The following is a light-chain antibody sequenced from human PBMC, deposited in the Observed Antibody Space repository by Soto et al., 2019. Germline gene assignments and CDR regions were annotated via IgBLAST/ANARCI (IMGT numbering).Light chain of an antibody. J-gene: IGKJ1*01. CDR1: QGISSY. V-gene: IGKV1-8*01. CDR2: AAS. Sequence: AIRMTQSPSSFSASTGDRVTITCRASQGISSYLAWYQQKPGKAPKLLIYAASTLQSGVPSRFSCSGSGTDFTLTIICLQAEDFSTYYCQQYYSYPPWTFGQGTKVEIK. CDR3: QQYYSYPPWT.